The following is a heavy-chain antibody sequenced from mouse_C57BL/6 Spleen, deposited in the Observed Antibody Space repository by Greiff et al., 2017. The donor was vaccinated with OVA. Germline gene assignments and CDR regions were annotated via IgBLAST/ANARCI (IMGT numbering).Heavy chain of an antibody. D-gene: IGHD1-1*01. V-gene: IGHV1-63*01. CDR1: GYTFTNYW. CDR2: IYPGGGYT. J-gene: IGHJ4*01. Sequence: VQLQQSGAELVRPGTSVKMSCKASGYTFTNYWIGWAKQRPGHGLEWIGDIYPGGGYTNYNEKFKGKATLTADKSSSTAYMQFSSLTSEDSAIYYCARRTTVVAGDAMDYWGQGTSVTVSS. CDR3: ARRTTVVAGDAMDY.